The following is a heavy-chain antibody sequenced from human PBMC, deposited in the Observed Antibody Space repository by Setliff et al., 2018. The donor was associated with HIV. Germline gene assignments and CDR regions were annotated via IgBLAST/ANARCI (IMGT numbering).Heavy chain of an antibody. D-gene: IGHD6-19*01. V-gene: IGHV4-61*09. Sequence: SETLSLTCTVSGVSISSGSYYWSWIRQPAGKGLEWIGHIYTSGSTNYNPSLKSRVTISVDKSKNQFSLKLSSVTAADTAVYYCARARDIAVAGYFDYWGQGTLVTVSS. CDR1: GVSISSGSYY. J-gene: IGHJ4*02. CDR3: ARARDIAVAGYFDY. CDR2: IYTSGST.